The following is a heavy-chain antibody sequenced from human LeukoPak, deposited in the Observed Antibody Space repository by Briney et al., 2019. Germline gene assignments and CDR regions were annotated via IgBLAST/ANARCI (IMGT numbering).Heavy chain of an antibody. V-gene: IGHV3-48*03. D-gene: IGHD4-23*01. CDR3: ARAVYGGISPDY. J-gene: IGHJ4*02. CDR1: GFTFISYE. CDR2: ISSSGGTV. Sequence: GGSLRLSCAASGFTFISYEMNWVRQAPGKGLERVSYISSSGGTVYYADSVKGRFTISRDNAKNSLYLQMNSLRAEDTAVYYCARAVYGGISPDYWGQGTLVTVSS.